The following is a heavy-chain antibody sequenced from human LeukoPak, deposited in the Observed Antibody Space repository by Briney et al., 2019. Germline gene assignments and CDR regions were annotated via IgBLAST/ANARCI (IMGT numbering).Heavy chain of an antibody. CDR1: GASVSSASY. Sequence: SETLSLTCTVSGASVSSASYWSWIRQPPGKGVEWIAHIYNGVNTNYNPSLKSRVTISVDTSKNQFSLRLNSVTAADTAVYYCARSRAFNSGAFDPWGQGTLVTVSS. CDR2: IYNGVNT. CDR3: ARSRAFNSGAFDP. V-gene: IGHV4-61*01. J-gene: IGHJ5*02. D-gene: IGHD1-26*01.